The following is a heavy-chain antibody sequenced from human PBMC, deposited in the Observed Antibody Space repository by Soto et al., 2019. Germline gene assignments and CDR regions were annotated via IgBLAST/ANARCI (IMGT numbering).Heavy chain of an antibody. J-gene: IGHJ4*02. D-gene: IGHD2-2*01. V-gene: IGHV3-48*02. CDR1: GFTFSSYS. CDR2: ISSGSSIR. CDR3: ATDRYCTTTTCYTEKNY. Sequence: GGSLRLSCAASGFTFSSYSMNWVRQAPGKGLEWVSYISSGSSIRYYADSVKGHFTISRDNAKNSLYLQMHSLRDADTAVYYCATDRYCTTTTCYTEKNYWGQGTLVTVS.